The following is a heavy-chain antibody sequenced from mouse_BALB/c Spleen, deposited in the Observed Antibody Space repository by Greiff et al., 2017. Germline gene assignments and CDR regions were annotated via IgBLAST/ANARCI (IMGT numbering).Heavy chain of an antibody. J-gene: IGHJ2*01. V-gene: IGHV14-3*02. CDR2: IDPANGNT. Sequence: EVQGVESGAELVKPGASVKLSCTASGFNIKDTYMHWVKQRPEQGLEWIGRIDPANGNTKYDPKFQGKATITADTSSNTAYLQLSSLTSEDTAVYYCARSPTAYFDYWGQGTTLTVSS. CDR3: ARSPTAYFDY. D-gene: IGHD1-2*01. CDR1: GFNIKDTY.